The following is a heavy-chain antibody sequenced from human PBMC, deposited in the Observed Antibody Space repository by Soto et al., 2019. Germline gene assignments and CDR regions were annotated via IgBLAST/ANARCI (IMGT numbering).Heavy chain of an antibody. CDR3: AWGYCSSTSCYRPPYYYYGMDV. D-gene: IGHD2-2*02. CDR1: GYTFTSYH. CDR2: INPSGGST. J-gene: IGHJ6*02. Sequence: ASVKVSCKASGYTFTSYHMHWVRQAPGQGLEWMGIINPSGGSTSYAQKFQGRVTMTRDTSTSTVYMELSSLRSEDTAVYYCAWGYCSSTSCYRPPYYYYGMDVWGQGTTVTVSS. V-gene: IGHV1-46*01.